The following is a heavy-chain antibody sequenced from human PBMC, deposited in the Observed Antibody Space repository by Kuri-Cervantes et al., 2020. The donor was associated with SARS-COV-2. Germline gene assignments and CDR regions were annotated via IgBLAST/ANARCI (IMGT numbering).Heavy chain of an antibody. CDR3: ARDRISSGWYVGYYFDY. V-gene: IGHV3-21*01. J-gene: IGHJ4*02. D-gene: IGHD6-19*01. CDR2: ISSSSSYI. Sequence: GESLKISCAASGFTFSSYSVNWVRQAPGKGLEWVSSISSSSSYIYYADSVKGRFTISRDNAKNSLYLQMNSLRAEDTAVYYCARDRISSGWYVGYYFDYWGQGTLVTVSS. CDR1: GFTFSSYS.